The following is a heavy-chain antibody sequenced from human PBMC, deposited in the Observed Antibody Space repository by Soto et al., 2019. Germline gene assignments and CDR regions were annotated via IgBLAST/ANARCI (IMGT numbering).Heavy chain of an antibody. CDR2: INHSGST. J-gene: IGHJ5*02. Sequence: SETLSLTCAVYGGSFSGYYWSWIRQPPGKGLEWIGEINHSGSTNYNPSLKSRVTISVDTSKNQFSLKLSSVTAADTAVYYCARGVTIFGVAKRWFDPWGQGTLVTVSS. V-gene: IGHV4-34*01. CDR3: ARGVTIFGVAKRWFDP. D-gene: IGHD3-3*01. CDR1: GGSFSGYY.